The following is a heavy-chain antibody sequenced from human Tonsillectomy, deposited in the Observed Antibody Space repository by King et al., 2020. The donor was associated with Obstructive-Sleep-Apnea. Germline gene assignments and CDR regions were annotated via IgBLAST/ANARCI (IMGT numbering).Heavy chain of an antibody. J-gene: IGHJ4*02. CDR3: ARDLGYSYGHYFDY. V-gene: IGHV3-11*01. CDR2: ISRSGSTI. Sequence: QLVQSGGGLVKPGGSLIRSCAASGFTFSDYYKSRIRQAPGKGLEWVSYISRSGSTIYYADSVKGRFTSTRDNAKNSLYLQLNSLRAEDTAVYYCARDLGYSYGHYFDYWGQGTLVTVSS. CDR1: GFTFSDYY. D-gene: IGHD5-18*01.